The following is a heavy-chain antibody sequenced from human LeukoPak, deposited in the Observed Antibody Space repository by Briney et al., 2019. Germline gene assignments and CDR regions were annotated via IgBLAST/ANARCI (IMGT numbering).Heavy chain of an antibody. J-gene: IGHJ4*02. CDR3: ASSEIEGIRGFGY. CDR1: GFTFSSYS. Sequence: GGSLRLSYVASGFTFSSYSINWVRQAPGKGLEWVSYISSGRRTIYYADSVKGRFTISRDNAKNSLYLQMNSLRVEDTAVYYCASSEIEGIRGFGYWGQGTLVTVSS. D-gene: IGHD3-10*01. CDR2: ISSGRRTI. V-gene: IGHV3-48*01.